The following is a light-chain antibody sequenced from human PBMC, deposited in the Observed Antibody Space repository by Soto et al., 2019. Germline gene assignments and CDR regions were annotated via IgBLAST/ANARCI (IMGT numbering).Light chain of an antibody. V-gene: IGLV2-11*01. CDR3: CSYAGNPYV. J-gene: IGLJ1*01. CDR1: SSDVGGYNY. Sequence: QSVLTQPRSVSGSPGQSVTISCTGTSSDVGGYNYVSWYQQHPGEAPKLMIYDVSKRPSGVPDRFSGSKSGNTASLTISGLQAEDEADYYCCSYAGNPYVFGTGTKVTVL. CDR2: DVS.